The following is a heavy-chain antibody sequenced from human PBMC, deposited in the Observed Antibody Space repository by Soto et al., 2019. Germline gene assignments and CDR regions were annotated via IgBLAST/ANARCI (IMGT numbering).Heavy chain of an antibody. V-gene: IGHV3-11*06. CDR3: ARGSSVRGMNV. Sequence: QVQLVESGGGLVKPGGSLRLSCAASGFIFSDYYISWVRQAPGKGLEWVSYISGTDPYMKYADAVRGRFTICRDNAKNSLYLQMNSLRDDDTAVYYCARGSSVRGMNVWGHGTTVTVSS. J-gene: IGHJ6*02. D-gene: IGHD6-13*01. CDR2: ISGTDPYM. CDR1: GFIFSDYY.